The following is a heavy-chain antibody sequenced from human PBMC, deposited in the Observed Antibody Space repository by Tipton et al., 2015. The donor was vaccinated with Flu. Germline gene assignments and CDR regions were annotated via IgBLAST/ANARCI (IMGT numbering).Heavy chain of an antibody. CDR3: AKDRIGGGDCYGDV. D-gene: IGHD2-21*02. Sequence: GSLRFSCAASGFTFSSYAMSWVRQAPGKGLEWVSAIRGSGGSTYYADSGKGRFSISRENSKNTLYLQMNSLRAEDTAVDYCAKDRIGGGDCYGDVWGQVTTVTVSS. V-gene: IGHV3-23*01. CDR1: GFTFSSYA. J-gene: IGHJ6*02. CDR2: IRGSGGST.